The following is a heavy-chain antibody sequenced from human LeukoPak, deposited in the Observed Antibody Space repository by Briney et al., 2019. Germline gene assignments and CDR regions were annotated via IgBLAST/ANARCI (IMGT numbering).Heavy chain of an antibody. CDR2: ISSSSSYI. Sequence: GGSLRLSCAASGFTYSSYSMNWVRQAPGKGLEWVSSISSSSSYIYYADSVKGRFTISRDNAKNSLYLRMNSLRAEDTAVYYCARDRRGSYPTRWFDPWGPGTLVTVSS. CDR3: ARDRRGSYPTRWFDP. D-gene: IGHD1-26*01. J-gene: IGHJ5*02. CDR1: GFTYSSYS. V-gene: IGHV3-21*01.